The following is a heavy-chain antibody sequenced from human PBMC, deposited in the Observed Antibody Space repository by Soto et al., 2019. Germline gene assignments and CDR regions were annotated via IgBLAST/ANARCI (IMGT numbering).Heavy chain of an antibody. V-gene: IGHV3-21*06. CDR1: GFTFSAYN. CDR3: VSHYGDNGWFDP. D-gene: IGHD4-17*01. J-gene: IGHJ5*02. CDR2: ITSSSSSI. Sequence: PGGSLRLSCAASGFTFSAYNMNWVRQPPGKGLEWVSSITSSSSSIYYADSLKGRFTISRDNAKNSLYLQMNSLRAEDTAVYYCVSHYGDNGWFDPWGQGTLVTVSS.